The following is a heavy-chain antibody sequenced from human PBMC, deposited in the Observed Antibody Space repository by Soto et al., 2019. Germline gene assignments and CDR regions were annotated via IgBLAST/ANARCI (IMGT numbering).Heavy chain of an antibody. CDR3: ARHSLALRKNNWFDP. CDR1: GDSIISSDFY. D-gene: IGHD3-3*02. J-gene: IGHJ5*02. V-gene: IGHV4-39*01. Sequence: TSEILSLTCTVSGDSIISSDFYWGWVRQPPGKGLEWIGSIFYLGSSYYNPSLKSRVTMSVDTSKNQFSLRLRSVTAADTALYFCARHSLALRKNNWFDPWGQGIMVTVSS. CDR2: IFYLGSS.